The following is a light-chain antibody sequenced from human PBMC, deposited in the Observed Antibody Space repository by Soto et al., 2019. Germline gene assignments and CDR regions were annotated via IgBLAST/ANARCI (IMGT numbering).Light chain of an antibody. J-gene: IGLJ2*01. Sequence: QSVLTQPPSASGSPGQSVTISCTGTSSDIGDYNYVSWYQQHPGKAPKLMIYGVNKRPSGVPDRFSGSKSGNTASLTVSGLQAEDEADYYCSSYAVTKGEFGGGTQLTVL. CDR2: GVN. V-gene: IGLV2-8*01. CDR1: SSDIGDYNY. CDR3: SSYAVTKGE.